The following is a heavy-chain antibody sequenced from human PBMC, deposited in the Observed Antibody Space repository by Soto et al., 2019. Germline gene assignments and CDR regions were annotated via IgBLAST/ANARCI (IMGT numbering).Heavy chain of an antibody. CDR1: GYTFTSYD. J-gene: IGHJ5*02. CDR3: ARQPGYSYHWFDP. Sequence: GASVKVSCKASGYTFTSYDINWVRQATGQGLEWMGWMSPNSGNTGYAQKFQGRVTMTRNTSISTAYMELSSLRSEDTAVYYCARQPGYSYHWFDPWGQGTLVTVSS. V-gene: IGHV1-8*01. D-gene: IGHD5-18*01. CDR2: MSPNSGNT.